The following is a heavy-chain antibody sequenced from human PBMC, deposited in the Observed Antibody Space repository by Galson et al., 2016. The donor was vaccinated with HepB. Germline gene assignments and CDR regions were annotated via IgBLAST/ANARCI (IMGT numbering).Heavy chain of an antibody. CDR3: ASLNFSGWHQTLPNWFDP. V-gene: IGHV4-39*01. Sequence: SETLSLTCTVSGGSISSGTYYWGWIRQPPGKGLEWIGTIYYSGSTYYSPSLKSRVTISADTSKNQFSLKLSSVTATDTAVYYCASLNFSGWHQTLPNWFDPWGQGTLVIVSS. CDR2: IYYSGST. J-gene: IGHJ5*02. CDR1: GGSISSGTYY. D-gene: IGHD6-19*01.